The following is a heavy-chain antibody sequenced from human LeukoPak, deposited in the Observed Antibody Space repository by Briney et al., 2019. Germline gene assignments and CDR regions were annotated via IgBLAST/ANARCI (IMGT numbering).Heavy chain of an antibody. V-gene: IGHV1-69*05. CDR2: IIPIFGTA. CDR3: ASSPPLKYYFDY. J-gene: IGHJ4*02. Sequence: GASVKVSCKASGGTFSSYAISWVRQAPGQGLEWMGGIIPIFGTANYAQKFQGRVTITTDESTSTAYMEQSSLRSEDTAVYYCASSPPLKYYFDYWGQGTLVTVSS. CDR1: GGTFSSYA.